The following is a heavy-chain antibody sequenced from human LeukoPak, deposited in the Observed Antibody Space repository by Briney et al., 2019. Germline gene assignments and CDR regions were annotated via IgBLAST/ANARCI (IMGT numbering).Heavy chain of an antibody. Sequence: GGSLRLSCAASGFTFSNYAMHWVRQAPGKGLEWVAVIAYDGSDKYYADSVKGRFTVSRDNSKNTLYLQMNSLTSDDTAVYYCARDARIIGARPSPPDYWGQGTLVIVSS. CDR1: GFTFSNYA. CDR3: ARDARIIGARPSPPDY. J-gene: IGHJ4*02. CDR2: IAYDGSDK. D-gene: IGHD6-6*01. V-gene: IGHV3-30-3*01.